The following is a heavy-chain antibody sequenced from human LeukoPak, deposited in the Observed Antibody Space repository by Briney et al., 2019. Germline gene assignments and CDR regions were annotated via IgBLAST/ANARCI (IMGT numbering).Heavy chain of an antibody. Sequence: GGSLRLSCAASGFTFSSYSVNWVRQAPGKGLEWVSSINSSSSYIYYADSVKGRFTISRDNAKNSLYLQMNSLRAEDTAVYYCARDPSSSGSYYDYWGQGTLVTVSS. D-gene: IGHD1-26*01. CDR3: ARDPSSSGSYYDY. CDR1: GFTFSSYS. J-gene: IGHJ4*02. CDR2: INSSSSYI. V-gene: IGHV3-21*01.